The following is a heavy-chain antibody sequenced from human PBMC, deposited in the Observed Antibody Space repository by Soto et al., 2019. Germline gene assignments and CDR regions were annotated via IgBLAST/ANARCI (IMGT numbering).Heavy chain of an antibody. CDR2: ITPYNGKT. CDR3: ARGTSHYFYH. Sequence: GPSAKVSCKASGYTFITYGVTWVRQAPGQGLEWMGWITPYNGKTHYAQKFQDRVTMTTDTAATKSYMELRILTSDDSAMYFCARGTSHYFYHWGPGILVTVSS. CDR1: GYTFITYG. J-gene: IGHJ4*02. D-gene: IGHD2-2*01. V-gene: IGHV1-18*01.